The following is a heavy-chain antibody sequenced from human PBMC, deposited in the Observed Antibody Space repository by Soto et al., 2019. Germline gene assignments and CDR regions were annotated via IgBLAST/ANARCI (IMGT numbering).Heavy chain of an antibody. CDR1: GGSISSSSYF. J-gene: IGHJ4*02. V-gene: IGHV4-39*01. CDR3: ASSSPFHY. CDR2: IYYSGNT. D-gene: IGHD6-6*01. Sequence: SETLSLTCTVSGGSISSSSYFWGWIRQPPGKGLEWIGSIYYSGNTYYKPSLKSRVSISIDTSRNQFSLKLTSVTAADTGVYYCASSSPFHYWGPGILVTVSS.